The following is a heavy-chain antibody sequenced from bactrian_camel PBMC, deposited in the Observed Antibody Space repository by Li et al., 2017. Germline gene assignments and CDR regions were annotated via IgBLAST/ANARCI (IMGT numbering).Heavy chain of an antibody. V-gene: IGHV3S42*01. D-gene: IGHD6*01. CDR2: IYSADPNI. Sequence: VQLVESGGGSVSAGGSMRLSCRDSGYTYTTHCMGWFRQVPGKGREGVAAIYSADPNIRYADFVEGRFTISRDNAKNTVYLQMDSLKPRDTAMYYCAAAAFGSVGACNTARREYNAWGQGTQVTVS. CDR1: GYTYTTHC. J-gene: IGHJ4*01. CDR3: AAAAFGSVGACNTARREYNA.